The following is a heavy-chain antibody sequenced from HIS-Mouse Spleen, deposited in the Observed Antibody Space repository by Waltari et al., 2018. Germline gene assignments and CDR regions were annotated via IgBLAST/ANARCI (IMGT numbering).Heavy chain of an antibody. Sequence: EVQLVESGGGLVQPGGSLRLSCAASGFTFRSFLMLWVRQAPGKGLEWVANIKQDGSEKYYVDSVKGRFTISRDNAKNSLYLQMNSLRAEDTAVYYCAREPHYGGNSHFDYWGQGTLVTVSS. V-gene: IGHV3-7*01. CDR3: AREPHYGGNSHFDY. D-gene: IGHD4-17*01. J-gene: IGHJ4*02. CDR1: GFTFRSFL. CDR2: IKQDGSEK.